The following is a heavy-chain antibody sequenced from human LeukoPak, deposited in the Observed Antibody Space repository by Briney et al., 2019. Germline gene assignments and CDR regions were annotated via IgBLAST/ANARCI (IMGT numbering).Heavy chain of an antibody. CDR2: IYYSGST. J-gene: IGHJ6*03. CDR1: GGSISSSSYY. Sequence: SVTLSLTCTVSGGSISSSSYYWGWIRQPPGKGLEWIGSIYYSGSTYYNPSLKSRVTISVDTSKNQFSLKLSSVTAADTAVYYCAVVAATSRYYYYYYYMDVWGKGTTVTVSS. CDR3: AVVAATSRYYYYYYYMDV. V-gene: IGHV4-39*01. D-gene: IGHD2-15*01.